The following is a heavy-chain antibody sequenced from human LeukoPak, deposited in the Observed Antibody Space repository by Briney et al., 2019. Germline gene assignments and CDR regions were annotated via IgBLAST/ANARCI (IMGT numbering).Heavy chain of an antibody. J-gene: IGHJ4*02. CDR2: IYTIGST. CDR1: GGSISSGSYY. CDR3: AREFSRYFDWFNSPGGIDY. V-gene: IGHV4-61*02. D-gene: IGHD3-9*01. Sequence: SETLSLTCTVSGGSISSGSYYWSWIRQPAGKGLELIGRIYTIGSTNYNPSLKSRVTISVDTSKNQFSLKLSSVTAADTAVYYCAREFSRYFDWFNSPGGIDYWGQGTLVTVSS.